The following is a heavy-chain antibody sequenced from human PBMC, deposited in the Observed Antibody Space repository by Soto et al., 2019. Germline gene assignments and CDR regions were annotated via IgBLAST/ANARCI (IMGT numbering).Heavy chain of an antibody. Sequence: VGSLRLSCAASGFTFSNYAMNWVRQAPGKGLEWVSAISNSFSDGNTHYADSVKGRFTISRDNDKNTVFLEMNSLRAEDTAVYYCAKVFSPEGGNYFDYWGQGTLVTVSS. J-gene: IGHJ4*02. V-gene: IGHV3-23*01. CDR3: AKVFSPEGGNYFDY. CDR2: ISNSFSDGNT. CDR1: GFTFSNYA.